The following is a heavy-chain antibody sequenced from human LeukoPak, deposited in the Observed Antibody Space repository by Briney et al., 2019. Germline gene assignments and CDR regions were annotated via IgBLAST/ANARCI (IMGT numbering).Heavy chain of an antibody. Sequence: SETLSLTCTVSGGSVSSSFYYWGWIRQPPGKGLEWIGSMYFSGSTHYNPSLKSRVTISVDTSKNQFSLKLTSVTSADTAVYYCANAASYSVDYWGQGTLVTVSS. CDR2: MYFSGST. J-gene: IGHJ4*02. D-gene: IGHD1-26*01. CDR1: GGSVSSSFYY. CDR3: ANAASYSVDY. V-gene: IGHV4-39*01.